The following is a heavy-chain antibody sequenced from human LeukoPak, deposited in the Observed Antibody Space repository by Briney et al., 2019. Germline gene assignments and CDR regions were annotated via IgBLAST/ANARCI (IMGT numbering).Heavy chain of an antibody. D-gene: IGHD1-26*01. CDR3: AREETSGSYSYYFDY. J-gene: IGHJ4*02. CDR1: GFSIRTYG. CDR2: ISSNGGST. V-gene: IGHV3-64*01. Sequence: GGSLRLSCEASGFSIRTYGIHWVRQAPGKGLEYVSAISSNGGSTYYANSVKGRFTISRDNSKNTLYLQMGSLRAEDMAVYYCAREETSGSYSYYFDYWGQGTLVTVSS.